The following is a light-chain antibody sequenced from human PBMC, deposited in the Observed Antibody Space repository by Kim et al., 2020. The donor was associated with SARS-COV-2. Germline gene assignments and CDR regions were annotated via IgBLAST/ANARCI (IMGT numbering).Light chain of an antibody. CDR2: AAS. CDR1: QDISSY. Sequence: DIQLTQSPPFLSASVGDKVTITCRASQDISSYLAWYQQKPGKAPKLLIYAASTLQSGVPSRFSGSGSGTEFTLTISSLQPEDFATYSCQQLNSYPLTFGGGTKLEI. CDR3: QQLNSYPLT. V-gene: IGKV1-9*01. J-gene: IGKJ4*01.